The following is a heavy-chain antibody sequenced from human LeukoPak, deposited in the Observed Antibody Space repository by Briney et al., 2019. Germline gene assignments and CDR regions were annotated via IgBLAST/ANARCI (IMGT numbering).Heavy chain of an antibody. CDR1: GGSFSGYY. V-gene: IGHV4-34*01. D-gene: IGHD3-22*01. J-gene: IGHJ3*02. CDR3: AREAYYYDSSGYWDAFDI. CDR2: INHSGST. Sequence: SETLSLTCAVYGGSFSGYYWSWIRQPPGKGLEWIGEINHSGSTNYSPSLKSRVTISVDTSKNQFSLNLSSVTAADTAVYYCAREAYYYDSSGYWDAFDIWGQGTMVTVSS.